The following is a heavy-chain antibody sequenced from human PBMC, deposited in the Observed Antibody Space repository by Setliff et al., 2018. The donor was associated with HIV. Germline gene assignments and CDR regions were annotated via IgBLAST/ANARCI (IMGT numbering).Heavy chain of an antibody. D-gene: IGHD3-9*01. V-gene: IGHV1-3*01. CDR3: ARGNPDFDILTGYWSHYFDY. Sequence: VASVKVSCKASGYSFSNFAIHWVRQAPGQRLEWLGWINAGNGNTKYSQKFQGRVTITRDTSASTAYMELSSLRSEDTAVYYCARGNPDFDILTGYWSHYFDYWGQGRLVTVSS. J-gene: IGHJ4*02. CDR1: GYSFSNFA. CDR2: INAGNGNT.